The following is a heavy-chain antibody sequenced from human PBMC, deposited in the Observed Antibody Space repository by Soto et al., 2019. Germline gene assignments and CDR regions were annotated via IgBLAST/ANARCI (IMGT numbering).Heavy chain of an antibody. Sequence: GGSLRLSCAASGFTFSSYGMHWVRQAPGKGLEWVAVIWYDGSNKYYADSVKGRFTISRDNSKNTLYLQMNSLRAEDTAVYYCARGTPPRGYYYYYYMDVWGKGTTVTVS. CDR1: GFTFSSYG. V-gene: IGHV3-33*01. J-gene: IGHJ6*03. CDR2: IWYDGSNK. CDR3: ARGTPPRGYYYYYYMDV.